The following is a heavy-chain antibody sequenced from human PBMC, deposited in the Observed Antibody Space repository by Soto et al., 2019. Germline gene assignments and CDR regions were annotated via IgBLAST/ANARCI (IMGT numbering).Heavy chain of an antibody. CDR1: GFTFSSYG. CDR2: ISYDGSNK. Sequence: QVQLVESGGGVVQPGRSRRLSCAASGFTFSSYGMHWVRQAPGKGLEWVAVISYDGSNKYYADSVKGRFTISRDNSKNTLYLQMNSLRAEDTAVYYCAKVSAEDYFDYWGQGTLVTVSS. V-gene: IGHV3-30*18. CDR3: AKVSAEDYFDY. J-gene: IGHJ4*02.